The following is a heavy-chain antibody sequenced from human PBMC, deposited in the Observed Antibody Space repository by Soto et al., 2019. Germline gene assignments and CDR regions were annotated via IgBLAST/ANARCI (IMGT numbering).Heavy chain of an antibody. CDR3: ARGGACGYCSSTSCYKCRKRKNWFDP. Sequence: SETLSLTCAVYGGSFSGYYWSWIRQPPGKGLEWIGEINHSGSTNYNPSLKSRVTISVDTSKNQFSLKLSSVTAADTAVYYCARGGACGYCSSTSCYKCRKRKNWFDPWGQGSLVTVSS. CDR2: INHSGST. J-gene: IGHJ5*02. CDR1: GGSFSGYY. V-gene: IGHV4-34*01. D-gene: IGHD2-2*02.